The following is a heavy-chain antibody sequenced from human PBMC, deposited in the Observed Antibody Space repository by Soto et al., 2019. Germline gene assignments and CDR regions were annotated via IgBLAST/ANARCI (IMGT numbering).Heavy chain of an antibody. CDR3: EREDSNYESVNGYNPEGYFQH. CDR2: IYYSGST. Sequence: SETLSLTCTVSGGSISSYYWSWIRQPPGKGLEWIGYIYYSGSTNYNPSLKSRVTISVDTSKNQFSLKLSSVTAADTAVYYCEREDSNYESVNGYNPEGYFQHWGQVTLVTVSS. CDR1: GGSISSYY. D-gene: IGHD3-9*01. V-gene: IGHV4-59*01. J-gene: IGHJ1*01.